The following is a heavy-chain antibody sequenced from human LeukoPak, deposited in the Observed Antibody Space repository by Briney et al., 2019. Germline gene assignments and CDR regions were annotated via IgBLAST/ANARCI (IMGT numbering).Heavy chain of an antibody. V-gene: IGHV3-21*01. Sequence: GGSLRLSCAASGFTFSNAWMSWVRQAPGKGLEWVSSISSSSSYIYYADSVKGRFTISRDNAKNSLYLQMNSLRAEDTAVYYCARRTVPAVDLPGAFDIWGQGTMVTVSS. D-gene: IGHD1-1*01. J-gene: IGHJ3*02. CDR3: ARRTVPAVDLPGAFDI. CDR2: ISSSSSYI. CDR1: GFTFSNAW.